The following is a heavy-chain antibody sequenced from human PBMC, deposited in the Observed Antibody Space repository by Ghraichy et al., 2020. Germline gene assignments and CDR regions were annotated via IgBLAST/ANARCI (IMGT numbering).Heavy chain of an antibody. Sequence: GGSLRLSCAASGFTFSRFAMNWVRQAPGKGLEWVSGISRSGGTTYYADSVKGRFTISSDSSENTLYLQMNSLRAEDTAVYHCAKALMENSGRNYYYYYGMDVWGQGTTVTVSS. D-gene: IGHD6-19*01. V-gene: IGHV3-23*01. CDR1: GFTFSRFA. J-gene: IGHJ6*02. CDR3: AKALMENSGRNYYYYYGMDV. CDR2: ISRSGGTT.